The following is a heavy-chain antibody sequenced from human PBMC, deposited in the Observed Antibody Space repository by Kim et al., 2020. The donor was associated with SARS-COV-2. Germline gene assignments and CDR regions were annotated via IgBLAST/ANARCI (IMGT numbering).Heavy chain of an antibody. D-gene: IGHD3-9*01. CDR3: AKGLAREKLYGMDV. CDR1: GFTFSSYG. V-gene: IGHV3-30*18. J-gene: IGHJ6*02. CDR2: ISYDGSNK. Sequence: GGSLRLSCAASGFTFSSYGMHWVRQAPGKGLEWVAVISYDGSNKYYADSVKGQFTISRDNSKNTLYLQMNSLRAEDTAVYYCAKGLAREKLYGMDVWGQGTTVTVSS.